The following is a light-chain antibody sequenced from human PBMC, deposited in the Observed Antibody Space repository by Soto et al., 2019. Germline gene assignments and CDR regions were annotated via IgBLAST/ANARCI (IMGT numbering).Light chain of an antibody. Sequence: EIVMTQSPATLSVSLGERATLSCRASQSVSSYLAWYQQKPGQAPRLLIYDASNRATGIPARFSGSGSGTDFTLTISSLEPEDFAVYYCQQRSNWLITFGQGTRLEI. CDR1: QSVSSY. V-gene: IGKV3-11*01. CDR3: QQRSNWLIT. J-gene: IGKJ5*01. CDR2: DAS.